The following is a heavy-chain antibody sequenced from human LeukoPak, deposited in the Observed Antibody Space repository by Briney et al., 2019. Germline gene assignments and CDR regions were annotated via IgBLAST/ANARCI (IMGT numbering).Heavy chain of an antibody. CDR1: GYTFTSYG. D-gene: IGHD6-19*01. J-gene: IGHJ4*02. V-gene: IGHV1-18*01. Sequence: ASVKVSCKASGYTFTSYGISWVRQAPGQGLEWMGWISAYNGNTNYAQKLQGRVTMTTDTSTSTAYMELRSLRSDDTAVYYCARVVGYSSGWYVRSQYYFDYWGQGTLVTVSS. CDR2: ISAYNGNT. CDR3: ARVVGYSSGWYVRSQYYFDY.